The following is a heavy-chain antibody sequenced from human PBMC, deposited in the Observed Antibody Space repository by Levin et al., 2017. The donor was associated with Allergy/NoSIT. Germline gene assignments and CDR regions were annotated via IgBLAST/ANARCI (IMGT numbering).Heavy chain of an antibody. CDR2: ISGSGGST. J-gene: IGHJ4*02. D-gene: IGHD4-23*01. Sequence: PGESLKISCAASGFTFSSYAMSWVRQAPGKGLEWVSAISGSGGSTYYADSVKGRFTISRDNSKNTLYLQMNSLRAEDTAVYYCAKDTIPHHDYGGNQYFDYWGQGTLVTVSS. V-gene: IGHV3-23*01. CDR1: GFTFSSYA. CDR3: AKDTIPHHDYGGNQYFDY.